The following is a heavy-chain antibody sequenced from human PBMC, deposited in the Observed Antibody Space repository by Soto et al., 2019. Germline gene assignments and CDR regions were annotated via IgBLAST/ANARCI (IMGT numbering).Heavy chain of an antibody. CDR1: GFTFGSDA. CDR2: ISYDGSNK. J-gene: IGHJ6*02. Sequence: LRXSCAASGFTFGSDAMHWVRQAPGKGLEWVAVISYDGSNKYYADSVKGRFTISRDNSKNTLYLQMNSLRAEDTAVYYCARAAITGTTHYYYGMDASGQGTTVTVSS. V-gene: IGHV3-30-3*01. D-gene: IGHD1-7*01. CDR3: ARAAITGTTHYYYGMDA.